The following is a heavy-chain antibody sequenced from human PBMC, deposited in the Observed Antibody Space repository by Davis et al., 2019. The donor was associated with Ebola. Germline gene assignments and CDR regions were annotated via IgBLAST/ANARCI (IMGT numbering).Heavy chain of an antibody. CDR2: MNPNSGNT. CDR1: GGTFSSYA. CDR3: ARDGWGRWSSSSLEQYFQH. Sequence: ASVKVSCKASGGTFSSYAISWVRQAPGQGLEWMGWMNPNSGNTGYAQKFQGRVTMTRNTSISTAYMELSSLRSEDTAVYYCARDGWGRWSSSSLEQYFQHWGQGTLVTVSS. J-gene: IGHJ1*01. D-gene: IGHD6-6*01. V-gene: IGHV1-8*02.